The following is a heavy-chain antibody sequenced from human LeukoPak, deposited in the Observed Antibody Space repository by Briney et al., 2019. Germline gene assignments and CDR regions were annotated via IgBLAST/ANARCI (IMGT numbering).Heavy chain of an antibody. CDR2: IYYSGST. CDR1: GGSISSYY. J-gene: IGHJ6*02. D-gene: IGHD6-13*01. V-gene: IGHV4-59*01. Sequence: SETLSLTRTVSGGSISSYYWSWIRQPPGKGLEWIGYIYYSGSTNYNPSLKSRVTISVDTSKNQFSLKLSSVTAADTAVYYCARVHSSSWYHSYYGMDVWGQGTTVTVSS. CDR3: ARVHSSSWYHSYYGMDV.